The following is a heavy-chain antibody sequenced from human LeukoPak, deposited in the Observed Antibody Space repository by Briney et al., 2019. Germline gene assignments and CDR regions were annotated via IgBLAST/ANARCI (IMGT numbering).Heavy chain of an antibody. CDR2: IYHGDSDT. Sequence: GAALQISFKGSGWGFTSYWIGRGRRVPGKGGGWVGIIYHGDSDTRYSPSFHGQVTISADKSISTAYLQWSSLKASDTAMYYCARSTLYYYDSSGMYYFDYWGQGTLVTVSS. CDR3: ARSTLYYYDSSGMYYFDY. D-gene: IGHD3-22*01. CDR1: GWGFTSYW. J-gene: IGHJ4*02. V-gene: IGHV5-51*01.